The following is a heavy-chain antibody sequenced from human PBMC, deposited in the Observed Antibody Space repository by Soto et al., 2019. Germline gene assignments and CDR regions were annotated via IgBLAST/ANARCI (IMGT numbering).Heavy chain of an antibody. V-gene: IGHV3-23*01. CDR2: ISGSGGST. D-gene: IGHD3-10*01. J-gene: IGHJ4*02. CDR3: AKDLYYGSGSSPFFDY. Sequence: PGGSLRLSCAASGFTFSSYAMSWVRQAPGKGLEWVSAISGSGGSTYYADSVKGRFTISRDNSKNTLYLQMNSLRAEDTAVYYCAKDLYYGSGSSPFFDYWGQGTLVTVSS. CDR1: GFTFSSYA.